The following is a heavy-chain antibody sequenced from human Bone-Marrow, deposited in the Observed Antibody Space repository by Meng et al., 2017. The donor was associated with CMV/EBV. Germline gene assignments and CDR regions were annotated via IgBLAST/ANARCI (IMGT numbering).Heavy chain of an antibody. CDR2: IIPIFGTA. CDR3: ARGEGLLGDWFDP. D-gene: IGHD2-8*02. Sequence: HAGPELKKPGASVKVSWKTSGYSFINYGISWVRQAPGQGLEWMGGIIPIFGTANYAQKFQGRVTITADESTSTAYMELSSLRSEDTAVYYCARGEGLLGDWFDPWGQGTLVTVSS. V-gene: IGHV1-69*13. CDR1: GYSFINYG. J-gene: IGHJ5*02.